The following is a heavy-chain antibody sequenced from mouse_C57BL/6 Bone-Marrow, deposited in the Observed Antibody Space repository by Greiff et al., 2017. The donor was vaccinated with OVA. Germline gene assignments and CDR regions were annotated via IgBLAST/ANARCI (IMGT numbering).Heavy chain of an antibody. V-gene: IGHV1-53*01. J-gene: IGHJ3*01. CDR3: ASLGFAY. D-gene: IGHD4-1*01. CDR2: INPSNGGT. CDR1: GYTFTSYW. Sequence: VQLQQPGTELAKPGASVKLSCKASGYTFTSYWLHWVKQRPGKGLEWIGNINPSNGGTNYNEKLKSKATLTVDKSSSTAYMQLSSLTSVDSAFYYCASLGFAYWGQGTLVTVSA.